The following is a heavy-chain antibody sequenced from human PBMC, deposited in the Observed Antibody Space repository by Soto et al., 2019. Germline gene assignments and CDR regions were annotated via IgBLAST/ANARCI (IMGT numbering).Heavy chain of an antibody. J-gene: IGHJ5*02. CDR3: AKVVSGSYTPRGWFDP. Sequence: GGSLRLSCAASGFTFSSYAMSWVRQAPGKGLEWVSAISGSGGSTYYADSVKGRFTISRDNSKNTLYLQMNSLRAEDTAVYYCAKVVSGSYTPRGWFDPWGQGTLVTVSS. V-gene: IGHV3-23*01. D-gene: IGHD1-26*01. CDR1: GFTFSSYA. CDR2: ISGSGGST.